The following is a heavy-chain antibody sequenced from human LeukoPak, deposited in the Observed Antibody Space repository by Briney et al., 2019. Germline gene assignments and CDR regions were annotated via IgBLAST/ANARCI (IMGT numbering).Heavy chain of an antibody. CDR3: ARTFNFDY. Sequence: GASVKVSCKASGYTFSSYDINWVRQAPGQGLEWMGWINPNSGGTNYAQKFQGRVTMTRDTSISTAYMELSRLRSDDTAVYYCARTFNFDYWGQGTLVTVSS. J-gene: IGHJ4*02. CDR1: GYTFSSYD. V-gene: IGHV1-2*02. CDR2: INPNSGGT.